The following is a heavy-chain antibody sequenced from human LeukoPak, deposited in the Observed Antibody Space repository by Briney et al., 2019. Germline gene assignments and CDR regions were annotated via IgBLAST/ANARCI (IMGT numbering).Heavy chain of an antibody. D-gene: IGHD5-12*01. J-gene: IGHJ4*02. CDR1: GYTFTSYY. CDR2: INPSGGST. V-gene: IGHV1-46*01. CDR3: ATRGYSGYDVWDY. Sequence: ASMKVSCKASGYTFTSYYMHWVRQAPGQGLEWMGIINPSGGSTSYAQKFQGRVTMTRDTSTSTVYMELSSLRSEDTAVYYCATRGYSGYDVWDYWGQGTLVTVSS.